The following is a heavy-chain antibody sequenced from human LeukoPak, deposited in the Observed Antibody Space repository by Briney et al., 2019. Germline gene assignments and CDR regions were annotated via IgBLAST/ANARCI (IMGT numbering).Heavy chain of an antibody. D-gene: IGHD5-24*01. CDR1: GFTFSTYE. Sequence: GGSLRLSCAASGFTFSTYEMTWVRQAPGKGLEWVSYIDSSGRTVYYADSVKGRFTISRDNAKNSLYLQMNSLRAEDTAVYYCARDSGDGYNWGDFDYWGQGTLVTVSS. V-gene: IGHV3-48*03. CDR2: IDSSGRTV. J-gene: IGHJ4*02. CDR3: ARDSGDGYNWGDFDY.